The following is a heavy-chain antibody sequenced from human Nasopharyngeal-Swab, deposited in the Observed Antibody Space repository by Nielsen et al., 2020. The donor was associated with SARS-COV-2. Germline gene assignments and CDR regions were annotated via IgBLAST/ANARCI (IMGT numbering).Heavy chain of an antibody. CDR2: MSRSGGTI. V-gene: IGHV3-48*03. Sequence: WIRQPPGKGLEWVSYMSRSGGTIYYADSVKGRFTISRDNAQDSLSLQMNSLRAEDTAVYYCAREELGYCSGGSCLPFDYWGQGTLVTVSS. CDR3: AREELGYCSGGSCLPFDY. D-gene: IGHD2-15*01. J-gene: IGHJ4*02.